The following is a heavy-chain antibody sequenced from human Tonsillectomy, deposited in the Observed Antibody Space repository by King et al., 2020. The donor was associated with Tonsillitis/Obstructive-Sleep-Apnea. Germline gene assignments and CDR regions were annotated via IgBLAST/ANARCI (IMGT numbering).Heavy chain of an antibody. Sequence: VQLVESGGGLVKPGGSLRLSCAASGFTFSSYTMNWVRQAPGKGLEWVSSISSGSSYIYYADSVKGRFTISRDNAKNSLYLQVNRLRAEDTAVYYCASDLNGCGGDFCPFDSWGQGTLVTVSS. CDR3: ASDLNGCGGDFCPFDS. J-gene: IGHJ4*02. CDR1: GFTFSSYT. CDR2: ISSGSSYI. V-gene: IGHV3-21*01. D-gene: IGHD2-21*01.